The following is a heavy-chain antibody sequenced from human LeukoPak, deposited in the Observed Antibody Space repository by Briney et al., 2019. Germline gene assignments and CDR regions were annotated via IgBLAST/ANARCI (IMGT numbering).Heavy chain of an antibody. J-gene: IGHJ6*02. CDR2: TYYRSKWYN. CDR3: ARDLGTPIRCSGGSCYVTFLDYYYGMDV. V-gene: IGHV6-1*01. D-gene: IGHD2-15*01. CDR1: GDSVSSDSAA. Sequence: SQTLSLTCAISGDSVSSDSAAWNWIRQSPSRGLEWLGRTYYRSKWYNDYAVSVKSRITINPDTSKNQFSLQLNSVTPEDTAVYYCARDLGTPIRCSGGSCYVTFLDYYYGMDVWGQGTTVTVSS.